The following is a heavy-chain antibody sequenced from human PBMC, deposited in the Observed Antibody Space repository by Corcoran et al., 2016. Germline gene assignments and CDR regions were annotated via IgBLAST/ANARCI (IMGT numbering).Heavy chain of an antibody. J-gene: IGHJ4*02. CDR3: ARGAGISIFGVATLYYLDY. CDR1: GGSFSGYY. D-gene: IGHD3-3*01. CDR2: IDHCGST. V-gene: IGHV4-34*01. Sequence: QVQLQQWGAGLLKPSETLSLTCAVYGGSFSGYYWTWIRQPPGKGLEWIGEIDHCGSTNYNPSLKSRVTISVDTSKNQFSLNLSSVTAADTAIYYCARGAGISIFGVATLYYLDYWGQGNLVTVSS.